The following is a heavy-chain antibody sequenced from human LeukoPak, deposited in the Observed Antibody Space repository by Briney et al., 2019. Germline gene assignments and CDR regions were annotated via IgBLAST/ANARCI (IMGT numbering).Heavy chain of an antibody. CDR2: INTLDGNT. Sequence: GASVKVSCKASGYTFTDYGFTWLRQAPGQRLEWMGRINTLDGNTDYAQKFQDRVSMTTDTSTNTANMELRSLRPDDTAVYYCARDRYEFTYWGQGTLVTVSS. V-gene: IGHV1-18*01. D-gene: IGHD3-3*01. CDR1: GYTFTDYG. J-gene: IGHJ4*02. CDR3: ARDRYEFTY.